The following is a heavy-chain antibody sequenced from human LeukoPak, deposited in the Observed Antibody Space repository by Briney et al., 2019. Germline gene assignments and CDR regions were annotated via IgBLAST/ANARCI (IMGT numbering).Heavy chain of an antibody. V-gene: IGHV1-69*05. CDR2: IIPIFGTA. Sequence: ASVKVSCKASGGTFSSYAISWVRQAPGQGPEGMGGIIPIFGTANYAQKFQGRVTITTDESTSTAYMELSSLRSEDTAVYYCARGEYSSSAYYYYYYMDVWGKGTTVTVSS. D-gene: IGHD6-6*01. CDR3: ARGEYSSSAYYYYYYMDV. J-gene: IGHJ6*03. CDR1: GGTFSSYA.